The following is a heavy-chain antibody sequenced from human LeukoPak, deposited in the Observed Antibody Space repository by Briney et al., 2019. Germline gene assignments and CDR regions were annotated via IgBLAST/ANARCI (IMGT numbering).Heavy chain of an antibody. D-gene: IGHD3-3*01. Sequence: SETLSLTCAVYGGSFSGYYWSWIRQPPGKGLEWIGEINHSGSTNYNPSLKSRVTISVDTSKNQFSLRLSSVTAADMAVYYCARNNYDFWSGYRISGMDVWGQGTTVTVSS. J-gene: IGHJ6*02. CDR1: GGSFSGYY. CDR2: INHSGST. CDR3: ARNNYDFWSGYRISGMDV. V-gene: IGHV4-34*01.